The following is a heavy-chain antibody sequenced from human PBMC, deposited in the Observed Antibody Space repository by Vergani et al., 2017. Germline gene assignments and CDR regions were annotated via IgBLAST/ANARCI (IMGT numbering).Heavy chain of an antibody. CDR1: GFTFSSYG. D-gene: IGHD5-18*01. J-gene: IGHJ4*02. Sequence: QVQLVESGGGVVQPGRSLRLSCAASGFTFSSYGMHWVRQAPGKGLEGVAVIWYDGSNKYYADSVKGRFTISRDNSKNTLYLQMNSLRAEDTAVYYCAKSDTALISYFDYWGQGTLVTVSS. CDR2: IWYDGSNK. CDR3: AKSDTALISYFDY. V-gene: IGHV3-33*06.